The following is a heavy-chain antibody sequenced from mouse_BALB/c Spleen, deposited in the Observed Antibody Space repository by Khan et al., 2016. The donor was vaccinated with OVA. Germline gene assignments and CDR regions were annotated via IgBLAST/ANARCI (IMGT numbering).Heavy chain of an antibody. D-gene: IGHD2-4*01. CDR2: ISYSENT. V-gene: IGHV3-2*02. Sequence: EVQLQESGPGLVKPSQSLSLTCTVTGYSITSEYTWNWIRQFPGNKLEWMGFISYSENTRYNPSLKSRISITRDTSKNQFILQLNSVTSEATATYYCARKDYYDYDPFPYWGQGTLVTVSA. J-gene: IGHJ3*01. CDR3: ARKDYYDYDPFPY. CDR1: GYSITSEYT.